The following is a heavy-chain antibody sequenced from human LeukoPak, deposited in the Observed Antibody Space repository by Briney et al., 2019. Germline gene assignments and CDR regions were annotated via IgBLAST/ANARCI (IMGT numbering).Heavy chain of an antibody. D-gene: IGHD6-19*01. CDR3: AKVEDEDRIAVAGSNEPHWYFDL. Sequence: PGGSLRLSCAASGFTFSSYGMHWVRQAPGKGLEWVAVISYDGSNKYYADSVKGRFTISRDNSKNTLYLQMNSLRAEDTAVYYCAKVEDEDRIAVAGSNEPHWYFDLWGRGTLVTVSS. CDR2: ISYDGSNK. V-gene: IGHV3-30*18. J-gene: IGHJ2*01. CDR1: GFTFSSYG.